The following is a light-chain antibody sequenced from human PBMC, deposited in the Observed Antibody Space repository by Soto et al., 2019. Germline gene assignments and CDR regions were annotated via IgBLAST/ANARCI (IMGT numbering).Light chain of an antibody. CDR1: SSDVGGYNY. CDR3: SSYTSSSNSV. V-gene: IGLV2-14*01. J-gene: IGLJ1*01. CDR2: EVS. Sequence: QSALTKPASVSGSPGQSITISCTGTSSDVGGYNYVSWYQQHPGKAPKLMIYEVSNRPSGVSNRFSGSKSGNTASLTISGLQAEDEADYYCSSYTSSSNSVFGSVTKLTV.